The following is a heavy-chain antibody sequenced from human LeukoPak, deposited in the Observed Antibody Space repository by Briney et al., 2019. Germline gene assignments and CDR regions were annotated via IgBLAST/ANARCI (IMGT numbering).Heavy chain of an antibody. CDR1: GFTFDDYA. V-gene: IGHV3-9*01. CDR3: ATDRSPEYSSGWV. CDR2: ISWNSGSI. Sequence: GGSLRLSCAASGFTFDDYAMHWVRQAPGKGLEWVSGISWNSGSIGYADSVKGRFTISRDNAKNSLYLQMNSLRAEDTALYYCATDRSPEYSSGWVWGQGTLVTVSS. D-gene: IGHD6-19*01. J-gene: IGHJ4*02.